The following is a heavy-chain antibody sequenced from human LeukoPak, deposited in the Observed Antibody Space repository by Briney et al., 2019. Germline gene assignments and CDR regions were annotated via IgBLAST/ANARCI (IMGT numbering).Heavy chain of an antibody. CDR3: ARRIADDAFDI. J-gene: IGHJ3*02. Sequence: SETLSLTCTVSGGSISSYYWSWIRQPPGKGLEWIGYIYYSGSTNYNPSLKSRVTTSVDTSKNQFSLKLSSVTAADTAVYYCARRIADDAFDIWGQGTMVTVSS. CDR2: IYYSGST. CDR1: GGSISSYY. D-gene: IGHD6-13*01. V-gene: IGHV4-59*01.